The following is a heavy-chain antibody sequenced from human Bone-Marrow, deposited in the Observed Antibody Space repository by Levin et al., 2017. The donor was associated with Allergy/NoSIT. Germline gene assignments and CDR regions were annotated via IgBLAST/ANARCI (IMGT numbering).Heavy chain of an antibody. J-gene: IGHJ5*02. CDR2: IKEDGSEK. Sequence: ASVKVSCAASGFTFSNSWMSWVRQAPGKGLEWVANIKEDGSEKYYVDSVKGRFTISRDNAKNSLFMQMNSLRVEDTAVYYCARDQFRRATIGARWFDPWGQGTLVTVSS. D-gene: IGHD5-24*01. CDR1: GFTFSNSW. V-gene: IGHV3-7*01. CDR3: ARDQFRRATIGARWFDP.